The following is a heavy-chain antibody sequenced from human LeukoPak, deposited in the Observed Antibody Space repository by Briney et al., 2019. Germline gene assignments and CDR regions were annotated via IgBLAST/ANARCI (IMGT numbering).Heavy chain of an antibody. V-gene: IGHV1-2*02. Sequence: GASVTVSLTCSGSTFTGYYIHWMRQAPAQGLEWVGWIYPNSGGTNYGQKFQGRVTMTRDTSISTAYMELSRLRFDDTAVYYCAREDAGAYYDFWSGYYWSWFDPWGQGTLVTVSS. J-gene: IGHJ5*02. CDR3: AREDAGAYYDFWSGYYWSWFDP. CDR1: GSTFTGYY. D-gene: IGHD3-3*01. CDR2: IYPNSGGT.